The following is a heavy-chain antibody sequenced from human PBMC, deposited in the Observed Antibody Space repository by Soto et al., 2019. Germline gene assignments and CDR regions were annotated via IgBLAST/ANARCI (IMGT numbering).Heavy chain of an antibody. CDR3: ARSDTTMADY. V-gene: IGHV5-51*01. Sequence: GESLKISCKGSGDRFNTNWVAWVRQMPGKGLEWMGIIDPGDSDTRYDPSFQGQVTISADKSISTAYLQWSSLKASDTAMYYCARSDTTMADYWGQGTLVTVSS. CDR2: IDPGDSDT. CDR1: GDRFNTNW. J-gene: IGHJ4*02. D-gene: IGHD5-18*01.